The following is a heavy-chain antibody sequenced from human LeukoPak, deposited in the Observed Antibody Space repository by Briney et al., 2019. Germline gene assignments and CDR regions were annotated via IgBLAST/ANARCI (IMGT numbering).Heavy chain of an antibody. J-gene: IGHJ4*02. CDR3: AGDLNYNYGSPFGY. CDR1: GFTFSXXX. CDR2: ISYDGSNK. V-gene: IGHV3-30*07. Sequence: XASGFTFSXXXXXWVRXAPGXXXXXXXXISYDGSNKYYADSVKGRFTISRDNSKNTLYLQMSSLRAEDTAVYYCAGDLNYNYGSPFGYWGQGALVTVSS. D-gene: IGHD3-10*01.